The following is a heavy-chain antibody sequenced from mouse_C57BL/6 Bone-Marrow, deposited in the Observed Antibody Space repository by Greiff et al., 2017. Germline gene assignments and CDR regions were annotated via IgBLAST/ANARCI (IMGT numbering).Heavy chain of an antibody. CDR3: ARSRVLRCDY. V-gene: IGHV1-64*01. Sequence: VQLQQSGAELVKPGASVKLSCKASGYTFTSYWMHWVKQRPGQGLEWIGMIHPNSGSTNYNEKFKSKATLTVDKSSSTAYMQLSSLTSEDSAVYYCARSRVLRCDYWGQGTTLTVSS. CDR2: IHPNSGST. J-gene: IGHJ2*01. CDR1: GYTFTSYW. D-gene: IGHD1-1*01.